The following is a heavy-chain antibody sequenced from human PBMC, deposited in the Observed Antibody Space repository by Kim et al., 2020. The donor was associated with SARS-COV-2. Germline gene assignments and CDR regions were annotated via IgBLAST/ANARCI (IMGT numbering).Heavy chain of an antibody. J-gene: IGHJ4*02. Sequence: ASVKVSCKASGYTFTSYAMNWVRQAPGQGLEWMGWINTNTGNPTYAQGFTGRFVFSLDTSVSTAYLQISSLKAEDTAVYYCAREVFYSSSWYQVAPPGNFDYWGQGTLVTVSS. CDR2: INTNTGNP. V-gene: IGHV7-4-1*02. CDR3: AREVFYSSSWYQVAPPGNFDY. CDR1: GYTFTSYA. D-gene: IGHD6-13*01.